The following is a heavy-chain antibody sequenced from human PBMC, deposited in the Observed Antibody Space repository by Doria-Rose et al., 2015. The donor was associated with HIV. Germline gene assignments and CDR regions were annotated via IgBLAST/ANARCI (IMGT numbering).Heavy chain of an antibody. CDR1: GFTFSSHH. CDR3: ATGVTLDY. D-gene: IGHD3-10*01. J-gene: IGHJ4*02. CDR2: ISSTSAYM. V-gene: IGHV3-21*01. Sequence: VQLVQSGGGLVRPGGSLRLSCATSGFTFSSHHINWVRQSPGTGLEWVSSISSTSAYMNYADSVRGRFTISRDNARNSLYLQMDSLRAEDTAIYYCATGVTLDYWGQGTLVTVSS.